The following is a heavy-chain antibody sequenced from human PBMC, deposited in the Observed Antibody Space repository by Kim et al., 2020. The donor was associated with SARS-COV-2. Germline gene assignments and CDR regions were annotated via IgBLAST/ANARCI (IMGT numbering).Heavy chain of an antibody. D-gene: IGHD1-26*01. Sequence: GGSLRLSCVGSGFTFSRFAMSWVRQAPGKGLESVSGLDGNSGSLYYADSVKGRFTVFRDNSKNMLYLQMSSLTVEDTAVYYCAKDRIVGDGRWVFDHWGQGILVTVSS. J-gene: IGHJ4*02. CDR1: GFTFSRFA. CDR2: LDGNSGSL. CDR3: AKDRIVGDGRWVFDH. V-gene: IGHV3-23*01.